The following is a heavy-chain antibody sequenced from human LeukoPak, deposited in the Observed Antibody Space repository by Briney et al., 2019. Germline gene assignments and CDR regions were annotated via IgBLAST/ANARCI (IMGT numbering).Heavy chain of an antibody. V-gene: IGHV5-10-1*01. Sequence: GESLKISCKGSGYSFTSYWISWVRQMPGKGLEWMGRIDPSDSYTNYSPSFQGHVTISVDKSITTAYLQWSSLKASDSAMYYCARRDGSGKFDYWGQGTLVTVSS. CDR3: ARRDGSGKFDY. CDR2: IDPSDSYT. CDR1: GYSFTSYW. D-gene: IGHD3-10*01. J-gene: IGHJ4*02.